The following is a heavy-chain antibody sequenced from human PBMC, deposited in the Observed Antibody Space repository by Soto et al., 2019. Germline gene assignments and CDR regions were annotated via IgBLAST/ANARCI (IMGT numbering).Heavy chain of an antibody. CDR1: GFTVGNNY. D-gene: IGHD3-10*01. CDR3: AKDGSGSGSHYNSFGY. V-gene: IGHV3-53*01. CDR2: IYSTGTT. Sequence: EVQLVESGGGLIQPGGSLKLSCAASGFTVGNNYMSWVRQAPGKGLEWVSLIYSTGTTKYADSVKGRFTVSRDNAKNTLYLKMNSLRAEDTAVYYCAKDGSGSGSHYNSFGYWGQGTLVTVSS. J-gene: IGHJ4*02.